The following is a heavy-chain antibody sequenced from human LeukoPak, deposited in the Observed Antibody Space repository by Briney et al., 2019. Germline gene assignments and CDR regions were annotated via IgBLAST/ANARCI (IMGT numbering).Heavy chain of an antibody. Sequence: ASVKVSCKASGYTFTSYYMHWVRQAPGQGLEWMGWINPNSGGTNYAQKFQGRVTMTRDTSISTAYMELSRLRSDDTAVYYCARTLITSYYYYYYMDVWGKGTTVTVSS. CDR2: INPNSGGT. J-gene: IGHJ6*03. CDR3: ARTLITSYYYYYYMDV. V-gene: IGHV1-2*02. D-gene: IGHD3-22*01. CDR1: GYTFTSYY.